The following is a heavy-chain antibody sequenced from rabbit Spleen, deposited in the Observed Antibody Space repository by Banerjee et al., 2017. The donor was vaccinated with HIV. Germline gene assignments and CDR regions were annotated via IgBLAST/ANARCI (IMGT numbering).Heavy chain of an antibody. Sequence: QAQLVESGGGLAQPEGSLTLTCTVSGFDSSINYVTRWVRQAPGKGLEWIASIYPTNGVSYYANWAKGRFTISKTSSTTVTLQMTSLTAADTATYFCASDIYGHGGFSLWGQGTLVTVS. D-gene: IGHD6-1*01. V-gene: IGHV1S45*01. J-gene: IGHJ4*01. CDR3: ASDIYGHGGFSL. CDR1: GFDSSINYV. CDR2: IYPTNGVS.